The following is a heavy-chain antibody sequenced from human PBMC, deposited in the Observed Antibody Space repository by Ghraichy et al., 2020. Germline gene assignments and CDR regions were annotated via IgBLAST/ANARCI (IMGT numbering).Heavy chain of an antibody. D-gene: IGHD1-26*01. J-gene: IGHJ6*02. V-gene: IGHV4-59*01. CDR1: GGSISSYY. CDR2: IYYSGST. Sequence: SETLSLTCTVSGGSISSYYWSWIRQPPGKGLEWIGYIYYSGSTNYNPSLKSRVTISVDTSKNQFSLKLSSVTAADTAVYYCARVGGPGNLYYYGMDVWGQGTTVPVSS. CDR3: ARVGGPGNLYYYGMDV.